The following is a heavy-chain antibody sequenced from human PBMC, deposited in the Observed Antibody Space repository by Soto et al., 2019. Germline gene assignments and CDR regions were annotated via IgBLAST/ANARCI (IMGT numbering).Heavy chain of an antibody. V-gene: IGHV1-69*19. Sequence: QVQLVQSGAEVKKPGSSVKVSCKASGGTFSSYAISWVRQAPGQGLEWMGGIIPIFGTANYAQKFQGRVTITADESTSTAYMELSSLRSEDTAVYYCARDRVAVARTGGDWYDPWGQGTLVTVSS. D-gene: IGHD6-19*01. CDR1: GGTFSSYA. CDR2: IIPIFGTA. CDR3: ARDRVAVARTGGDWYDP. J-gene: IGHJ5*02.